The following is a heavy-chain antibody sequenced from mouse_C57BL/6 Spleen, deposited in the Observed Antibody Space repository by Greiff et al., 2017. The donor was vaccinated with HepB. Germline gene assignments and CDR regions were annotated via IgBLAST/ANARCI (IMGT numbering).Heavy chain of an antibody. V-gene: IGHV5-17*01. CDR3: ARGGTHWYFDV. D-gene: IGHD3-3*01. CDR1: GFTFSGYG. Sequence: EVMLVESGGGLVKPGGSLKLSCAASGFTFSGYGMHWVRQAPEKGLEWVAYISSGSSTIYYADTVKGRFTISRDNAKNTLFLQMTSLRSEDTAMYYCARGGTHWYFDVWGTGTTVTVSS. CDR2: ISSGSSTI. J-gene: IGHJ1*03.